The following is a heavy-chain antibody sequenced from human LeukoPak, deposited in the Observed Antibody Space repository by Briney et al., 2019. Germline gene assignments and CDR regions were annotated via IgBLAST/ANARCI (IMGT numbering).Heavy chain of an antibody. CDR3: ARPLRWSTFYDAFDI. CDR2: INTNTGNP. Sequence: GASVKVSCQASGYTFTSYAMNWVRQAPGQGLEWMGWINTNTGNPTYAQGFTGRFVFSLDTSVSTAYLQISSLKAEDTAVYYCARPLRWSTFYDAFDIWGQGTMATVSS. CDR1: GYTFTSYA. D-gene: IGHD4-23*01. V-gene: IGHV7-4-1*02. J-gene: IGHJ3*02.